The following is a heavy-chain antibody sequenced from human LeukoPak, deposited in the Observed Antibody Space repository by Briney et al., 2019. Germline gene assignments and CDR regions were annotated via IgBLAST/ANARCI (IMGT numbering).Heavy chain of an antibody. V-gene: IGHV4-59*01. J-gene: IGHJ3*02. CDR2: IYYSGST. Sequence: KPSETLSLTCTVSGGSISSYYWSWIRQPPGKGLEWIGYIYYSGSTNYNPPLTSRVTISVDTSKNQFSLKLSSVTAADTAVYYCARESIAVAGEASDAFDIWGQGTMVTVSS. CDR3: ARESIAVAGEASDAFDI. CDR1: GGSISSYY. D-gene: IGHD6-19*01.